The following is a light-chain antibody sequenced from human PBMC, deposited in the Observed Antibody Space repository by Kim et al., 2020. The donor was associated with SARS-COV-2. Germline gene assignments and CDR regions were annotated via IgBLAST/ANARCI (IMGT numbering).Light chain of an antibody. CDR3: QQRSNWPLT. CDR1: QSVSSY. CDR2: DAF. Sequence: EIVLTQSPATLSLSPGERATLSCRASQSVSSYLAWYQQRPGQAPRLLIYDAFNRAPGIPDRFSGSGSETDFTLTISSLESEDFAVYYCQQRSNWPLTFGGGTKVDIK. J-gene: IGKJ4*01. V-gene: IGKV3-11*01.